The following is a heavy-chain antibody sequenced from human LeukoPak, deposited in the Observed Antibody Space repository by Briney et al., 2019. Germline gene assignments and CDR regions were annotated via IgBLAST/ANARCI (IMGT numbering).Heavy chain of an antibody. J-gene: IGHJ4*02. CDR2: INAGNGNT. V-gene: IGHV1-3*01. Sequence: HRASVKVSCTASGYTFTSYAMHWVRQAPGQRLEWMGWINAGNGNTKYSQKFQGRVTITRDTSASTAYMELSRLRSEDTAVYYCARDTYVWGSYRPLGYWGQGTLVTVSS. D-gene: IGHD3-16*02. CDR1: GYTFTSYA. CDR3: ARDTYVWGSYRPLGY.